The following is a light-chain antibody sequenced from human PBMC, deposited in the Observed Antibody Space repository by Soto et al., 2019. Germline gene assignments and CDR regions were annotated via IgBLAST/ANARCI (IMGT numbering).Light chain of an antibody. V-gene: IGLV2-14*01. CDR2: EVN. CDR3: SSYTTRSTLV. CDR1: SSDIGAYDY. J-gene: IGLJ2*01. Sequence: QSVLTQPASLSGSPGQSITISCTGTSSDIGAYDYVSWFQQHPGKAPKLMISEVNNRPSGVSNRFSGSKSGNTAYLTISGLQAADEAFYYCSSYTTRSTLVFGGGTKVTVL.